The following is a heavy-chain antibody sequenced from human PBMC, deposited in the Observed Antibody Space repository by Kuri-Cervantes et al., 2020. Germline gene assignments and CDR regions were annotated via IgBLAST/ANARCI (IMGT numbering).Heavy chain of an antibody. J-gene: IGHJ4*02. CDR2: INHSGST. V-gene: IGHV4-34*01. Sequence: PGGSLRLSCAVYGGSFSGYYWSWIRQPPGKGLEWIGEINHSGSTNYNPSLKSRVIISVDTSKNQFSLRVSSVTAADTAVYYCARGLTDINQRSYYDSWAQGTLVTVSS. CDR3: ARGLTDINQRSYYDS. CDR1: GGSFSGYY.